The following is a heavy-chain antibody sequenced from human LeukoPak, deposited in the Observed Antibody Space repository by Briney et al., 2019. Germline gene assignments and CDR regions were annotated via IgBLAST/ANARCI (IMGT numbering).Heavy chain of an antibody. Sequence: SETLSLTCTVSGGSISSSSYYWGWIRQPPGKGLEWIGSIYYSGSTYYNPSLKSRVTISVDTSKNQFSLKLSSVTAADTAVYYCARREQLASYSYYYMDVWGKGTTVTVSS. CDR2: IYYSGST. CDR1: GGSISSSSYY. D-gene: IGHD6-6*01. J-gene: IGHJ6*03. V-gene: IGHV4-39*01. CDR3: ARREQLASYSYYYMDV.